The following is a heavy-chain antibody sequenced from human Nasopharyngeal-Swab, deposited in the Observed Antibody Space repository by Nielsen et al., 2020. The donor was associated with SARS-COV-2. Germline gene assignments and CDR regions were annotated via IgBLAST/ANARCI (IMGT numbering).Heavy chain of an antibody. CDR3: ARDPYYDYIWGSYRTDY. CDR2: ISSSSSYI. V-gene: IGHV3-21*01. CDR1: GFTFSSYS. D-gene: IGHD3-16*02. J-gene: IGHJ4*02. Sequence: GESLKISCAASGFTFSSYSMNWVRQAPGKGLEWVSSISSSSSYIYYADSVKGRFTISRDNAKNSLYLQMNSLRAEDTAVYYCARDPYYDYIWGSYRTDYWGQGTLVTVSS.